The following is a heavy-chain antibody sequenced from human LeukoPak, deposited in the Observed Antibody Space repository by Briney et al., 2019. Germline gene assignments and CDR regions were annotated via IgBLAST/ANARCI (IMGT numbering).Heavy chain of an antibody. D-gene: IGHD6-6*01. CDR3: ARGQLDDYYYYYMDV. J-gene: IGHJ6*03. CDR2: TIPIFGTA. CDR1: GGTFSSYA. V-gene: IGHV1-69*05. Sequence: GASVKVSCKASGGTFSSYAISWVRQAPGQGLEWIGGTIPIFGTANYAQKFQGRVTITTDESTSTAYMELSSLRSEDTAVYYCARGQLDDYYYYYMDVWGKGTTVTVSS.